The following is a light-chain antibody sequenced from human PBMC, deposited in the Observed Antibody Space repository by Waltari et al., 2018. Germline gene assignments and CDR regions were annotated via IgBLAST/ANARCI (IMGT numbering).Light chain of an antibody. V-gene: IGKV1-5*03. CDR3: QQYNTYSS. J-gene: IGKJ2*01. CDR1: QSISNY. Sequence: DIQMTQSPSTLSASVGDSVTITCRASQSISNYLAWYQQKPGKAPNLLIYKASILKSGVSSRFSGSGSGTQFTLTISSLQPGDFATYFCQQYNTYSSFGQGTKLGIK. CDR2: KAS.